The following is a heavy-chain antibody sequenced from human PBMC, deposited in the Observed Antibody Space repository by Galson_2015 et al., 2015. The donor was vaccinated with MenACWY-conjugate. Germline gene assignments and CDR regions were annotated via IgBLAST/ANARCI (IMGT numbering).Heavy chain of an antibody. V-gene: IGHV3-23*01. CDR1: GFTFSTYA. CDR3: ARVLSSGWTRQFDY. CDR2: ISGVIGTT. Sequence: SMRLSCAASGFTFSTYAISWVRRAPGTGVEWVSTISGVIGTTYQADSVKGRFTISRDNSKNVVSLQMNGLTTEDTAVYFCARVLSSGWTRQFDYWGQGTLVAVSS. D-gene: IGHD6-19*01. J-gene: IGHJ4*02.